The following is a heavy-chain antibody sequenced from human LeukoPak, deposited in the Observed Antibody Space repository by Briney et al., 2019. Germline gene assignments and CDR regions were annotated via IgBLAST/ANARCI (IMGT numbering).Heavy chain of an antibody. J-gene: IGHJ4*02. Sequence: GRSLRLSCAASGFTFSSYGMHWVRQAPGKGLEWVAVISYGGSNKYYADSVKGRFTISRDNSKNTLYLQMNSLRAEDTAVYYCAKDCSSTSCLSADWGQGTLVTVSS. CDR2: ISYGGSNK. V-gene: IGHV3-30*18. CDR1: GFTFSSYG. D-gene: IGHD2-2*01. CDR3: AKDCSSTSCLSAD.